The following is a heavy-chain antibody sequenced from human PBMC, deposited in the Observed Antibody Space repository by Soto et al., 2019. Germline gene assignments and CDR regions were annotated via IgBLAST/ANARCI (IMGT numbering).Heavy chain of an antibody. V-gene: IGHV3-48*02. D-gene: IGHD3-9*01. CDR1: GFTFRSYA. CDR3: ARSDLCYYDLLTGYSSFDY. Sequence: GSLRLSCAASGFTFRSYAMNWVRQAPGKGLEWVSYISNGGSTLYYADSVKGRFTVSRDNAKNSLYLQMNSLRDEDTAVYYCARSDLCYYDLLTGYSSFDYWGQGTLVTVSS. J-gene: IGHJ4*02. CDR2: ISNGGSTL.